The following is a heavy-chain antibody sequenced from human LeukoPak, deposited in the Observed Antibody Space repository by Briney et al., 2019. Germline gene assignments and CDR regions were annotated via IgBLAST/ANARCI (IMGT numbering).Heavy chain of an antibody. CDR3: AKDGSYGSGSSPPDYFDY. D-gene: IGHD3-10*01. CDR2: ISGSGGST. J-gene: IGHJ4*02. Sequence: QPGGSLRLSCAASGFTFSSYAMSWVRQAPGEGLEWVSAISGSGGSTYYADSVKGRFTISRDNSKNTLYLQMNSLRAEDTAVYYCAKDGSYGSGSSPPDYFDYWGQGTLVTVSS. CDR1: GFTFSSYA. V-gene: IGHV3-23*01.